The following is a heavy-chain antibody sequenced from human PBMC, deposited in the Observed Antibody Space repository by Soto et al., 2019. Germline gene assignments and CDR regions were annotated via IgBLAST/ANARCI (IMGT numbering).Heavy chain of an antibody. D-gene: IGHD2-15*01. CDR3: ARGNRIDAFDI. CDR2: ISAYNGNT. V-gene: IGHV1-18*01. J-gene: IGHJ3*02. CDR1: GYSFTSYG. Sequence: PGESLKISCKGSGYSFTSYGISWVRQAPGQGLEWMGWISAYNGNTNYAQKLQGRVTMTTDTSTSTAYMELRSLTSDDTAVYYCARGNRIDAFDIWGQGTMVTVSS.